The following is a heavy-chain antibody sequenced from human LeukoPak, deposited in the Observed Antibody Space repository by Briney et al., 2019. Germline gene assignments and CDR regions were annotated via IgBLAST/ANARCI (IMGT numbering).Heavy chain of an antibody. D-gene: IGHD6-13*01. J-gene: IGHJ4*02. V-gene: IGHV3-7*05. CDR1: GFTFNMYW. CDR3: ARDRGGIAAAVDY. Sequence: GGSLRLSCAGSGFTFNMYWMTWIRQAPGKGLEWVANIRQDGSEKYYVDSVRGRFTISRDNAKNSLYLQMSSLRVEDTAVYYCARDRGGIAAAVDYWGQGTLVTVSS. CDR2: IRQDGSEK.